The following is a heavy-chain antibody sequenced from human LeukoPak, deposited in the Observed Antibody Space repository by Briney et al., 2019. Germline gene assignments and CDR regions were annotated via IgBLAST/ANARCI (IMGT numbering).Heavy chain of an antibody. D-gene: IGHD5-18*01. CDR3: ARHMGTARDLDN. CDR1: GXSFTSYC. J-gene: IGHJ4*02. CDR2: FDPRDSNT. Sequence: GESLRISFQCSGXSFTSYCISWVRQLPGKGLEWMGRFDPRDSNTNYSPPFQGYVTTSADKSISSAYLQWSSLKASDTAIYYCARHMGTARDLDNWGQGTQVTVSS. V-gene: IGHV5-10-1*01.